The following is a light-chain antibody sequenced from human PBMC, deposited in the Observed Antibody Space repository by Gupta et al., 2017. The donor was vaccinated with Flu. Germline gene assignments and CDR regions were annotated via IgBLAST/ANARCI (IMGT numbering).Light chain of an antibody. Sequence: EIVLTQPPATLSLSPGERATLSCRASQSVSSYLAWYQQKPGQAPRLLIYDASSRATGIPARFSGSGSGTDFTLTISSLEPEDFAVYYCQQRSNWPPGALTFGGGTKVEIK. CDR1: QSVSSY. V-gene: IGKV3-11*01. CDR2: DAS. J-gene: IGKJ4*01. CDR3: QQRSNWPPGALT.